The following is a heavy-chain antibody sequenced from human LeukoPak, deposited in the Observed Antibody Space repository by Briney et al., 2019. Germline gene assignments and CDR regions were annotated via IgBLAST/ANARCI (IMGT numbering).Heavy chain of an antibody. CDR1: GGSVSSGSYY. CDR3: ARDTGYCSGGSCYHNYFDY. CDR2: VYYTGNS. J-gene: IGHJ4*02. V-gene: IGHV4-61*01. Sequence: SETLSLTCTVSGGSVSSGSYYWSWIRQPPGKGLEWIGYVYYTGNSNCNPSLESRITISIDTSKSQFSLKLSSVTAADTAMYYCARDTGYCSGGSCYHNYFDYWGQGTLVTVSS. D-gene: IGHD2-15*01.